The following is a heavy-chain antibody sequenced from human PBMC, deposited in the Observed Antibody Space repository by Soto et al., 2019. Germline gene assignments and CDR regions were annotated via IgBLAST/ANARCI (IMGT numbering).Heavy chain of an antibody. J-gene: IGHJ6*02. CDR1: GGSISSGGYY. Sequence: ASETLSLTCTVSGGSISSGGYYWSWIRQHPGKGLEWIGYIHYSGSTYYNPSLKSRVTISVDTSKNQFSLKLSSVTAADTAVYYCARSGSTSGGMDVWGQGTTVTVSS. V-gene: IGHV4-31*03. D-gene: IGHD3-10*01. CDR2: IHYSGST. CDR3: ARSGSTSGGMDV.